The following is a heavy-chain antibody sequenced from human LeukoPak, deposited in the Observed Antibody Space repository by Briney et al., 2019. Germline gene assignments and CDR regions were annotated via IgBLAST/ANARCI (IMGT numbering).Heavy chain of an antibody. J-gene: IGHJ5*02. Sequence: GGSLRLSCEASGFTFSSHWMHWVRQVPGKGLVWVARIRGDENEIDYADSVKGRFTISRDNAKNTLYLQMNSLRVDDAAVYFCARGHGHGSTPHWDLWGQGTLVNVSS. CDR1: GFTFSSHW. D-gene: IGHD3-10*01. CDR2: IRGDENEI. V-gene: IGHV3-74*01. CDR3: ARGHGHGSTPHWDL.